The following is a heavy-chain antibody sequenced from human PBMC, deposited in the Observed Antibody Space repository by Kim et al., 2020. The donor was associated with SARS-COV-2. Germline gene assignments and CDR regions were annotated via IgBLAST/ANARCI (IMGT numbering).Heavy chain of an antibody. CDR2: INSDGSST. Sequence: GGSLRLSCAASGFTFSRSWMHWVRQAPGKGLVWVSRINSDGSSTSYADSVKGRFTISRDNAKNTLYLQMNSLRAEDTAVYYCARVGNLGADYWGAQLYYFEFWGQETLVTVSS. V-gene: IGHV3-74*01. J-gene: IGHJ4*02. D-gene: IGHD7-27*01. CDR1: GFTFSRSW. CDR3: ARVGNLGADYWGAQLYYFEF.